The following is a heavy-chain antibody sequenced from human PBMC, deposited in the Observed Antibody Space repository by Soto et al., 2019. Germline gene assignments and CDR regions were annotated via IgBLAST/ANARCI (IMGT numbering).Heavy chain of an antibody. J-gene: IGHJ6*03. V-gene: IGHV4-34*01. Sequence: SETLSLTCAVYGGSFSGYYWSWIRQPPGKGLEWIGEINHSGSTNYNPSLKSRVTISVDTSKNQFSLKLSSVTAADTAVYYCARHVFKAVSDSSSTTHYYYYYMDVWGKGTTVTSP. D-gene: IGHD6-6*01. CDR3: ARHVFKAVSDSSSTTHYYYYYMDV. CDR1: GGSFSGYY. CDR2: INHSGST.